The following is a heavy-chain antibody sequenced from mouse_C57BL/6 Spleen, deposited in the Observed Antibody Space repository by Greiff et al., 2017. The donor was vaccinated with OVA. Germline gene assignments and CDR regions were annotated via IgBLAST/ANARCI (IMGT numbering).Heavy chain of an antibody. J-gene: IGHJ4*01. D-gene: IGHD2-4*01. CDR2: INPNNGGT. Sequence: VHVKQSGPELVKPGASVKIPCKASGYTFTDYNMDWVKQSHGKSLEWIGDINPNNGGTIYNQKFKGKATLTVDKSSSTAYMELRSLTSEDTAVYYCARSYDYDGYYAMDYWGQGTSVTVSS. V-gene: IGHV1-18*01. CDR3: ARSYDYDGYYAMDY. CDR1: GYTFTDYN.